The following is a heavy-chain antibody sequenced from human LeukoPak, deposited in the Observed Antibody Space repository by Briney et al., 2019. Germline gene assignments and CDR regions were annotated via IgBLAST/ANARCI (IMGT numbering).Heavy chain of an antibody. CDR2: ISGSGGTT. J-gene: IGHJ4*02. Sequence: GGSLRLSCAASGFTFSSFGMRWVRQAPGKGLEWVSAISGSGGTTYRADSVKGRFTISRDNSKNTLYLQMNSLRAEDTAVYYCAKSGYSLRDGYNWADYWGQGTLVTVSS. CDR3: AKSGYSLRDGYNWADY. CDR1: GFTFSSFG. D-gene: IGHD5-24*01. V-gene: IGHV3-23*01.